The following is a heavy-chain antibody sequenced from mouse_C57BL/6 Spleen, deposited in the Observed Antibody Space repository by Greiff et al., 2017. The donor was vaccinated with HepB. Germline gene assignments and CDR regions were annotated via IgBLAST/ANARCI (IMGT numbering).Heavy chain of an antibody. Sequence: VQLQQSGAELARPGASVKMSCKASGYTFTSYTMHWVNQRPGQGLEWIGYINPSSGYTKYNQKFKDKATLTADKSSSTAYMQLSSLTSEDSAVYYCARGTIYYGYYYAMDYWGQGTSVTVSS. V-gene: IGHV1-4*01. J-gene: IGHJ4*01. CDR2: INPSSGYT. D-gene: IGHD2-2*01. CDR1: GYTFTSYT. CDR3: ARGTIYYGYYYAMDY.